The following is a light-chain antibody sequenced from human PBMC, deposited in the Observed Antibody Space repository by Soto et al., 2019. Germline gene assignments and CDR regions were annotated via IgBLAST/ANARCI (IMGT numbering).Light chain of an antibody. J-gene: IGKJ1*01. Sequence: EIVFTQSPSTLSLSPGERATLSGRASQSVSSYLAWYQQKPGQAPRLLIYDASNRATGIPARFSGSGSGTDFTLTISSLEPEDFAVYYCQQRSNWRWTFGQGTKVDIK. CDR2: DAS. CDR1: QSVSSY. CDR3: QQRSNWRWT. V-gene: IGKV3-11*01.